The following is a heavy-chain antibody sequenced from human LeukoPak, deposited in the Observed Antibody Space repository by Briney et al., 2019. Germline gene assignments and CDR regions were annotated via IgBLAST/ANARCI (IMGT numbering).Heavy chain of an antibody. D-gene: IGHD6-13*01. Sequence: ASVKVSCKASGYTFTSYAMHWVRQAPGQRLEWMGWINAGNGNTKYSQKLQGRVTITRDTSASTAYMELSSLRSEDTAVYYCARVTAADTMGFDYWGQGTLVTVSS. V-gene: IGHV1-3*01. CDR1: GYTFTSYA. CDR3: ARVTAADTMGFDY. J-gene: IGHJ4*02. CDR2: INAGNGNT.